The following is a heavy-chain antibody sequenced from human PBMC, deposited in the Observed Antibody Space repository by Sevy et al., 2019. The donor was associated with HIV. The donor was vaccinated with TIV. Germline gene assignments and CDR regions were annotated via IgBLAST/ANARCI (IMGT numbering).Heavy chain of an antibody. Sequence: SDTLSLTCAVYGGSFSGYYWSWIRQPPGKGLEWIGEINHSGSNNYNPSLKSRFTISVDTSTHQFSRKRSSVTAAATAVYYCARERRRGYSYGIDYWGQGTLVTVSS. CDR2: INHSGSN. D-gene: IGHD5-18*01. J-gene: IGHJ4*02. CDR1: GGSFSGYY. V-gene: IGHV4-34*01. CDR3: ARERRRGYSYGIDY.